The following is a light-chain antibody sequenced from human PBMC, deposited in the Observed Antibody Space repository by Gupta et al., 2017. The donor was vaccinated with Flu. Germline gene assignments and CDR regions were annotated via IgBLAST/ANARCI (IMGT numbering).Light chain of an antibody. CDR1: SSHVRSYNL. Sequence: QSALTQPAFVSGSSGQSYTCSVTGTSSHVRSYNLVSWYQQHPGKSPKLMIYKGSKRPSGVSNRFSGSKSGNTASLTIAGLQAEDEADYCCCSDASSSTPVVFGGGTKLTVL. J-gene: IGLJ2*01. CDR3: CSDASSSTPVV. V-gene: IGLV2-23*01. CDR2: KGS.